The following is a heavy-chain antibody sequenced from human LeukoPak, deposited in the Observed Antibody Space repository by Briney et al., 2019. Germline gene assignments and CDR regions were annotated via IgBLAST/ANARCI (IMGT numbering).Heavy chain of an antibody. D-gene: IGHD3-10*01. CDR3: AKFGLGDGSGSFDY. CDR1: GFTFSSYG. Sequence: PGGSLRLSCAASGFTFSSYGMHWVRKAPGKGLEWVAVISYDGSNKYYADSVKGRFTISRDNSKNTLYLQMNSLRAEDTAVYYCAKFGLGDGSGSFDYWGQGTLVTVSS. J-gene: IGHJ4*02. V-gene: IGHV3-30*18. CDR2: ISYDGSNK.